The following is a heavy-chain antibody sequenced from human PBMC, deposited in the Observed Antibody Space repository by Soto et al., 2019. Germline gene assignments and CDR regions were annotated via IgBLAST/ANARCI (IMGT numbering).Heavy chain of an antibody. CDR3: AKDPTSGIAAAGTHSSGMLYYFDY. CDR1: GFTFSSYA. V-gene: IGHV3-23*01. D-gene: IGHD6-13*01. CDR2: ISGSGGST. Sequence: GGSLRLSCAASGFTFSSYAMSWVRQAPGKGLEWVSAISGSGGSTYYADSVKGRFTISRDNSKNTLYLQMNSLRAEDTAVYYCAKDPTSGIAAAGTHSSGMLYYFDYWGQGTLVTVSS. J-gene: IGHJ4*02.